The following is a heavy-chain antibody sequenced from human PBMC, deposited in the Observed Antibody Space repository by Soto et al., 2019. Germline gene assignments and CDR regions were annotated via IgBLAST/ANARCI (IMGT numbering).Heavy chain of an antibody. J-gene: IGHJ6*02. Sequence: PSVTKSLTGTVAGGSIRSRSYYLGWISQPPGKGLEWIGSIYYSGSTYYNPSLKSRVTISVDTSKNQFSLKLSSVTAADTAVYYCARHDSSGYYLYYYYGMDVWGHGTTVTVSS. V-gene: IGHV4-39*01. D-gene: IGHD3-22*01. CDR2: IYYSGST. CDR1: GGSIRSRSYY. CDR3: ARHDSSGYYLYYYYGMDV.